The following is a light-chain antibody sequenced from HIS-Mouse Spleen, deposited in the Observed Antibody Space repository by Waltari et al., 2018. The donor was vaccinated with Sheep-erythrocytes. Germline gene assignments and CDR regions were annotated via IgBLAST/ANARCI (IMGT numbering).Light chain of an antibody. CDR3: CSYAGSYTLV. CDR1: SSDVGGYNY. V-gene: IGLV2-11*01. Sequence: QSALTQPRSVSGSPGQSVTISCTGTSSDVGGYNYVSWYQQHPGKAPKLMIYYVSQRPSGVPDRFSGSKSGNTASLTISGLQAEDEADYYCCSYAGSYTLVFGGGTKLTVL. J-gene: IGLJ2*01. CDR2: YVS.